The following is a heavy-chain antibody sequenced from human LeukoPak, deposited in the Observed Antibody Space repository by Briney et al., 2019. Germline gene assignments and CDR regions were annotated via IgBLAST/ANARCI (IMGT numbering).Heavy chain of an antibody. J-gene: IGHJ4*02. Sequence: GASVKVSCKASGGTFSSYAISWVRQAPGQGLEWMGGIIPIFGTANYAQKLQGRVTMTTDTSTSTAYMELRSLRSDDTAVYYCARYDFGRRVIDYWGQGTLVTVSS. V-gene: IGHV1-69*05. D-gene: IGHD3-3*01. CDR3: ARYDFGRRVIDY. CDR1: GGTFSSYA. CDR2: IIPIFGTA.